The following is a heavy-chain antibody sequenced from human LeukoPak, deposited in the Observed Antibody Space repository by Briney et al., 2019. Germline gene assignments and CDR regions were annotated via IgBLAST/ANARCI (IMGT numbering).Heavy chain of an antibody. CDR3: ARPYYDSSGYYYPYYFDY. D-gene: IGHD3-22*01. CDR2: ICYSGST. Sequence: SETLSLTCTVSGGSVSSGSYYWGWIRQPPGKGLEWIGSICYSGSTYYNPSLKSRVTISVDTSKNQFSLKLSSVTAADTAVYYCARPYYDSSGYYYPYYFDYWGQGTLDTVSS. J-gene: IGHJ4*02. CDR1: GGSVSSGSYY. V-gene: IGHV4-39*01.